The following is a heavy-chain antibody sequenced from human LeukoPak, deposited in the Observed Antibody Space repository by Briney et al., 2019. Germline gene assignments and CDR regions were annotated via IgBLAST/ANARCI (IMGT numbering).Heavy chain of an antibody. Sequence: AGSLRLSCAASGFTFSSYGMSWVRQAPGKGLEWVSAISGSGGSTYYADSVKGRVTISRDNSKNTLYLQMNSLRADDTAVYYCAKFWGFPMIDCLDYWGQGTLVTVSS. CDR3: AKFWGFPMIDCLDY. CDR2: ISGSGGST. V-gene: IGHV3-23*01. CDR1: GFTFSSYG. J-gene: IGHJ4*02. D-gene: IGHD3-22*01.